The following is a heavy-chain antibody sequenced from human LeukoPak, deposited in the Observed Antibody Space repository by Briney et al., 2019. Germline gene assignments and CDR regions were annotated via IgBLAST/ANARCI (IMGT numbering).Heavy chain of an antibody. V-gene: IGHV1-69*04. Sequence: ASVKVSCKASGGTFSSYTISWVRQAPGQGLEWMGRIIPILGIANYAQKFQGRVTITADKSTSTAYMELSSLRSEDTAVYYCVRDGRGYSYVALVWGKGTTVTVSS. CDR1: GGTFSSYT. CDR3: VRDGRGYSYVALV. CDR2: IIPILGIA. D-gene: IGHD5-18*01. J-gene: IGHJ6*04.